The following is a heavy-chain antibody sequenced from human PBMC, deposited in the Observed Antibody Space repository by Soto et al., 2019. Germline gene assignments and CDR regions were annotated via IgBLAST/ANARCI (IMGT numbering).Heavy chain of an antibody. Sequence: GGSLRLSCAASGFTFSNAWMSWVRQAPGKGLEWVGRIKSKTDGGTTDYAAPVKGRFTISRDDSKNTLYLQMNSLKTEDTAVYYCTTVPLLWFGESPDYWGQGTLVTVSS. CDR2: IKSKTDGGTT. J-gene: IGHJ4*02. CDR1: GFTFSNAW. V-gene: IGHV3-15*01. D-gene: IGHD3-10*01. CDR3: TTVPLLWFGESPDY.